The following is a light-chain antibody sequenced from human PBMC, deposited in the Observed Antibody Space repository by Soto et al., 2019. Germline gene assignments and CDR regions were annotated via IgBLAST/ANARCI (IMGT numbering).Light chain of an antibody. CDR3: IQALQSPFT. Sequence: EIVMTQSPLSLPVTPGEPASISCRSSQSLLHINGDTYLDWYLQKPGQSPQLLIYLGSNRASGVPDRFSGSGSGTEFTLEISRVEAEDVGVYYCIQALQSPFTFGPGTKVDIK. V-gene: IGKV2-28*01. J-gene: IGKJ3*01. CDR2: LGS. CDR1: QSLLHINGDTY.